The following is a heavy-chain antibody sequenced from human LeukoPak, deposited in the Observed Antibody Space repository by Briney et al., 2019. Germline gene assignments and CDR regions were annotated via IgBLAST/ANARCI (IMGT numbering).Heavy chain of an antibody. CDR2: ISACNGNT. CDR1: GYTFTRYG. D-gene: IGHD3-10*01. V-gene: IGHV1-18*01. Sequence: GASVKVSCKASGYTFTRYGISWVRQAPGQGLEWMGWISACNGNTNYAQKLQGRVTMTTHTSTSTAYMELRSLRSDDTAVYYCARDRAMVRGVIDWFDPWGQGTLVTVSS. CDR3: ARDRAMVRGVIDWFDP. J-gene: IGHJ5*02.